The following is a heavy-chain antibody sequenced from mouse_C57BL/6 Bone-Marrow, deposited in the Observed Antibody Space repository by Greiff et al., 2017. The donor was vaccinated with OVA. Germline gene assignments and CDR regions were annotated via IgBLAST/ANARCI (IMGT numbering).Heavy chain of an antibody. CDR1: GFTFSSYG. CDR2: LRSGGSYP. Sequence: EVQVVESGGDLVKPGGSLKLSCAASGFTFSSYGMSWVRPTPDQRLEWVATLRSGGSYPYSPASVKGRFTISRDNAKNTLYLQRSSLKSEDTAMYYWASPGGPWCAYWGQGTLVTVAA. J-gene: IGHJ3*01. CDR3: ASPGGPWCAY. V-gene: IGHV5-6*01.